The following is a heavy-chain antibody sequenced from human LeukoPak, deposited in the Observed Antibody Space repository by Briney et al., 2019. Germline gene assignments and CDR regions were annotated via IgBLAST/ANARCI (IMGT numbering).Heavy chain of an antibody. Sequence: SETLSLTCTVSGGSITGYHWSWIRQPPGKGLEWIGYIYSNEATEYKPSLKGRVTISADTSKNQFSLRLTSVTAADTAIYYCARRNDFHIWGQGTMVTVSS. V-gene: IGHV4-4*08. CDR2: IYSNEAT. CDR3: ARRNDFHI. J-gene: IGHJ3*02. CDR1: GGSITGYH.